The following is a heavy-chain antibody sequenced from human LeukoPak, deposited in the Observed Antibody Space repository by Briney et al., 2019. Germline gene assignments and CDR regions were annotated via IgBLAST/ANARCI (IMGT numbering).Heavy chain of an antibody. D-gene: IGHD6-6*01. CDR1: GGTFSSYA. CDR3: ARSSIAARQHDYNWFDP. V-gene: IGHV1-69*06. CDR2: IIPIFGTA. Sequence: GASVKVSCKASGGTFSSYAISWVRQAPGQGLEWMGGIIPIFGTANYAQKFQGRVTITADKSTSTAYMELSSLRSEDTAVYYCARSSIAARQHDYNWFDPWGQGTLVTVSS. J-gene: IGHJ5*02.